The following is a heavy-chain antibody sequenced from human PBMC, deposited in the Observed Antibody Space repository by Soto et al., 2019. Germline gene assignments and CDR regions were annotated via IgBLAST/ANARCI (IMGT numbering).Heavy chain of an antibody. Sequence: EVQLVESGGGLVKPGGSLRLSCAASGFTFSSYSMNWVRQAPGKGLEWVSSISSSSSYIYYADSVKGRFTISRDNAKNSLYLQINSLRAEDTAVYYCARDIACSSTSCYDTYYYMDVWGKGTTVTVSS. CDR1: GFTFSSYS. V-gene: IGHV3-21*01. CDR2: ISSSSSYI. D-gene: IGHD2-2*01. J-gene: IGHJ6*03. CDR3: ARDIACSSTSCYDTYYYMDV.